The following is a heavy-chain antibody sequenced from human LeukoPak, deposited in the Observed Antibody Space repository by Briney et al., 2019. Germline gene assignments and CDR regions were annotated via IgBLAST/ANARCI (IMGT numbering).Heavy chain of an antibody. J-gene: IGHJ3*02. Sequence: ASVKVSCKASGGTFSSYAISWVRQAPGQGLEWMGGIIPIFGTANYAQKFQGRVTITADESTSTAYMELSSLRSEDTAVYYCAFFGVVVSDAFDIWGQGTMVTVSS. CDR1: GGTFSSYA. D-gene: IGHD3-3*01. CDR3: AFFGVVVSDAFDI. V-gene: IGHV1-69*13. CDR2: IIPIFGTA.